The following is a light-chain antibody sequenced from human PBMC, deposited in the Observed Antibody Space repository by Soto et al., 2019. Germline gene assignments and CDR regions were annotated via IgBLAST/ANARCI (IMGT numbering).Light chain of an antibody. Sequence: DIQMTKSPSTLSGSVGDRVTITCRASQSISSYLNWYQQKPGKAPKLLIYDASNLEAGVPSRFRGSGSGTDFTFTISRLQPEDIATYYCQQYENLPTFGQGTRLEIK. CDR3: QQYENLPT. J-gene: IGKJ5*01. V-gene: IGKV1-33*01. CDR1: QSISSY. CDR2: DAS.